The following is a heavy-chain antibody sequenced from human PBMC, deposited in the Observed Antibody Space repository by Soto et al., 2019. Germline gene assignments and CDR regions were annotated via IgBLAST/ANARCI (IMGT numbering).Heavy chain of an antibody. V-gene: IGHV3-30-3*01. CDR3: ARDLSYSSGWEPDWHFDL. D-gene: IGHD6-19*01. J-gene: IGHJ2*01. CDR2: ISYDGSNK. Sequence: QVQLVESGGGVVQPGRSLRLSCAASGFTFSSYAMHWVRQAPGKGLEWVAVISYDGSNKYYADSVKGRFTISRDNSKNTLYLQMNSLRAEDTAVYYCARDLSYSSGWEPDWHFDLWGRGTLVTVSS. CDR1: GFTFSSYA.